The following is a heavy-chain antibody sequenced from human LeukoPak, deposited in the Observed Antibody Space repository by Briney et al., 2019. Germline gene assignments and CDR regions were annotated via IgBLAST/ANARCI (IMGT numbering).Heavy chain of an antibody. V-gene: IGHV3-48*03. D-gene: IGHD1-1*01. J-gene: IGHJ4*02. CDR2: IGSSGSTI. CDR1: GFTFSSYE. Sequence: PGGSLRLSCAASGFTFSSYEMNWVRQAPGKGLEWISFIGSSGSTIRYADSVKGRFTISRDNAKNSLYLQMNSLRAEDTAVYYCARDGVQHLDYYFDYWGQGTLVTVSS. CDR3: ARDGVQHLDYYFDY.